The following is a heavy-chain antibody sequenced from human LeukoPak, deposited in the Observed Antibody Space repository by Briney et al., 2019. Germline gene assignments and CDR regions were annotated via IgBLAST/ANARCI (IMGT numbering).Heavy chain of an antibody. V-gene: IGHV1-24*01. Sequence: ASVKVSCKVSGYTLTELSMHWVRQAPGNGLEWMGGFDPEDDETIYAQKFQGRVTMTEDTSTDTAYMELSSLRSEDTAVYYCARDSPEYCSSTSCHKKRYFDYWGQGTLVTVSS. CDR3: ARDSPEYCSSTSCHKKRYFDY. D-gene: IGHD2-2*02. J-gene: IGHJ4*02. CDR1: GYTLTELS. CDR2: FDPEDDET.